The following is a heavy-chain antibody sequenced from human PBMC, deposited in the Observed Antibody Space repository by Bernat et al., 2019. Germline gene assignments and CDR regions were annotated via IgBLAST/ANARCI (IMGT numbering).Heavy chain of an antibody. V-gene: IGHV3-21*01. J-gene: IGHJ3*02. CDR1: GFTFSSYA. Sequence: VQLVESGGGVVQPGRSLRLSCAASGFTFSSYAMHWVRQAPGKGLEWVSSISRSGGSIYYADSVKGRFTISRDNAKNSLFLQMDSLRAEDTAVYYCARSLLVTSRNDAFEIWGQGTTVTVSS. CDR2: ISRSGGSI. CDR3: ARSLLVTSRNDAFEI. D-gene: IGHD2-21*02.